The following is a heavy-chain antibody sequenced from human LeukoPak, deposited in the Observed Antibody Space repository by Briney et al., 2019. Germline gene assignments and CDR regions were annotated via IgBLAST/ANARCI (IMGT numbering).Heavy chain of an antibody. Sequence: SETLSLTCTVSGGSISSGGYYWSWIRQPPGKGLEWIGYIYYSGSTNYNPSLKSRVTISVDTSKNQFSLKLSSVTAADTAVYYCARCPGLYDYYDSSFDYWGQGTLVTVSS. V-gene: IGHV4-61*08. CDR3: ARCPGLYDYYDSSFDY. J-gene: IGHJ4*02. CDR2: IYYSGST. CDR1: GGSISSGGYY. D-gene: IGHD3-22*01.